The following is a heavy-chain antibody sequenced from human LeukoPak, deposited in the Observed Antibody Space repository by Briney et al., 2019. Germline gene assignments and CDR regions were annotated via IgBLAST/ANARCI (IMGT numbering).Heavy chain of an antibody. CDR2: ISLTGRT. D-gene: IGHD1-26*01. J-gene: IGHJ4*02. V-gene: IGHV4-4*02. CDR3: SRESGAFCPFGY. CDR1: GGSISSTNW. Sequence: PSETLSLTCGVSGGSISSTNWWNWVRQPPGQGLEWIGEISLTGRTNYNPSLNGRVTMSIDESRNHLSLSLTSVTAADTAIYYCSRESGAFCPFGYWGQGTLVIVPP.